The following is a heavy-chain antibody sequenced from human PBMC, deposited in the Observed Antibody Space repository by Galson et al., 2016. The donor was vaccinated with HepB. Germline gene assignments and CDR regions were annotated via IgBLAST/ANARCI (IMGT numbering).Heavy chain of an antibody. J-gene: IGHJ4*02. CDR2: IKEDGTEK. Sequence: SLRLSCAASGFIFTEYWMAWVRQAPGKGLEWVANIKEDGTEKCYADSVKGRFTISRDNARNSLYLQMNSLRAEDTGIYYCAREGLADGSYFDYWGRGTLVTVS. CDR1: GFIFTEYW. V-gene: IGHV3-7*01. D-gene: IGHD5-24*01. CDR3: AREGLADGSYFDY.